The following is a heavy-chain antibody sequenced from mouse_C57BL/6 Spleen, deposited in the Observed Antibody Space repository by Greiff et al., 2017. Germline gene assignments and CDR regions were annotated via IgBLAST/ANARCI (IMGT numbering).Heavy chain of an antibody. D-gene: IGHD1-1*01. CDR1: GFTFSDYY. V-gene: IGHV5-16*01. CDR2: INYDGSST. Sequence: EVKLVESEGGLVQPGSSMKLSCTASGFTFSDYYMAWVRQVPEKGLEWVANINYDGSSTYYLDYLKSRFTISRDNAKNILYLHMSSLKTEDTATYCGASDLYLRQRGRDYWGQGTSVTVSS. J-gene: IGHJ4*01. CDR3: ASDLYLRQRGRDY.